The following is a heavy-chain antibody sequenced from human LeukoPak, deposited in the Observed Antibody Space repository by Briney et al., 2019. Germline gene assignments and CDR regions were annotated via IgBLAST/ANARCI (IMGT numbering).Heavy chain of an antibody. CDR2: IYYSGST. D-gene: IGHD3/OR15-3a*01. Sequence: SETLSLTCSVSGGSMKNSFWSWIRQPPGKGLEWIGYIYYSGSTIYNPSLKSRVAMSVDTSKDQFSLKLTSVTAADTALYYCARQGSVGLADAFDVWGQGTMVTVSS. V-gene: IGHV4-59*08. CDR1: GGSMKNSF. CDR3: ARQGSVGLADAFDV. J-gene: IGHJ3*01.